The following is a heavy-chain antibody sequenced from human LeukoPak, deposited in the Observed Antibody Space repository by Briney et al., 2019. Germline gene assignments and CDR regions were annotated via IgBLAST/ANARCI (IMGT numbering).Heavy chain of an antibody. CDR3: ARLDASLAHLSGSFPDY. CDR2: VDYSGRP. D-gene: IGHD3-10*01. J-gene: IGHJ4*02. V-gene: IGHV4-39*01. Sequence: PSETLSLTCTVSGGSITNSDYFWGWLRQPPGKGLEWMGNVDYSGRPHRNPSLMGRVTINADRSRNQFSLNLSSVTAADTAVYFCARLDASLAHLSGSFPDYWGQGALVTVSS. CDR1: GGSITNSDYF.